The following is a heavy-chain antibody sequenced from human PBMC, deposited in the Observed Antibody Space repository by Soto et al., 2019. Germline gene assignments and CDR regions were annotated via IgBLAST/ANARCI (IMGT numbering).Heavy chain of an antibody. V-gene: IGHV4-34*01. D-gene: IGHD2-8*02. CDR3: ARDKITGLLDY. CDR2: INHSGST. CDR1: GGSFSGYS. J-gene: IGHJ4*02. Sequence: PSETLSLTCAVYGGSFSGYSWTWIRQPPGTGLEWIGEINHSGSTNYNPSLKSRVTISVDTSKNQFSLKLTSVTAADTAVYYCARDKITGLLDYWGQGTLVTVSS.